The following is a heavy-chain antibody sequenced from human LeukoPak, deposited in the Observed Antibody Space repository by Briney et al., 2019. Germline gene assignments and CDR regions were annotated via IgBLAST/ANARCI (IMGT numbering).Heavy chain of an antibody. Sequence: AGGSLRLSCAASGFTFSSYWMSWVRQAPGKGLEWVANIKQDGSEKYYVDSVKGRFTISRDNAKNSLYLQMNSLRAEDTAVYYCAITADYYDSSGPPQGFDPWGQGTLVTVSS. D-gene: IGHD3-22*01. CDR3: AITADYYDSSGPPQGFDP. CDR2: IKQDGSEK. CDR1: GFTFSSYW. V-gene: IGHV3-7*01. J-gene: IGHJ5*02.